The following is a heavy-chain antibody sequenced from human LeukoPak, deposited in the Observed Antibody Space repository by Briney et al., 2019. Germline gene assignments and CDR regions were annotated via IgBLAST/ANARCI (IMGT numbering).Heavy chain of an antibody. CDR3: ARVMGADSDAFDI. Sequence: ASVKVSCKTSGYTFSDYYIHWIRQAPGQGLEWVGWINPNSGDTDYAQKFQGRVTMTRDTSISTAYMELSRLRSDDTAVYYCARVMGADSDAFDIWGQGTMITVSS. D-gene: IGHD1-26*01. CDR2: INPNSGDT. J-gene: IGHJ3*02. V-gene: IGHV1-2*02. CDR1: GYTFSDYY.